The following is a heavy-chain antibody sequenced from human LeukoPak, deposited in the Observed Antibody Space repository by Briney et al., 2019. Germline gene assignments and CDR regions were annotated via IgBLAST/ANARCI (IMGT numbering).Heavy chain of an antibody. V-gene: IGHV3-21*01. Sequence: GGSLRLSCTVSGFTVSSNSMSWVRQAPGKGLEWVSSISSSSDYIYYADSVKGRFTISRDNAKNSLYLQMKSLRAEDTAVYYCARGKTSQNIVTRKTYNWFDPWGQGTLVTVSS. CDR1: GFTVSSNS. D-gene: IGHD2/OR15-2a*01. CDR3: ARGKTSQNIVTRKTYNWFDP. CDR2: ISSSSDYI. J-gene: IGHJ5*02.